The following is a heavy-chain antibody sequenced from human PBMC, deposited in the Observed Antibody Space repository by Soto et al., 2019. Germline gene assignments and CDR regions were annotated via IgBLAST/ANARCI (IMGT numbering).Heavy chain of an antibody. Sequence: SETLSLTCTVSGGSISSYYWSWIRQPPGKGLEWIGYIYYSGSTNYNPSLKSRVTISVDTSKNQFSLKLSSVTAADTAVYYCARARSSSGSYQYYYCYGMDVWGQGTTVTVSS. J-gene: IGHJ6*02. V-gene: IGHV4-59*01. CDR2: IYYSGST. CDR3: ARARSSSGSYQYYYCYGMDV. CDR1: GGSISSYY. D-gene: IGHD1-26*01.